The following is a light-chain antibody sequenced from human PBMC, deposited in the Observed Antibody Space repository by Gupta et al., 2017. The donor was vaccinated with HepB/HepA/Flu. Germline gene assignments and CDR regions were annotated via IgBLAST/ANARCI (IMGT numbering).Light chain of an antibody. J-gene: IGKJ2*04. V-gene: IGKV3-20*01. CDR2: GAS. Sequence: ESVLTQSTGTLSLSPGERATLSCRASQSVSSSYLAWYQQKPGQALRLLIYGASNRATGIPDKFSGSGSGSDFTLTISRLEPEDFAVYYCQQYGSSPCSFGQGTKLEIK. CDR1: QSVSSSY. CDR3: QQYGSSPCS.